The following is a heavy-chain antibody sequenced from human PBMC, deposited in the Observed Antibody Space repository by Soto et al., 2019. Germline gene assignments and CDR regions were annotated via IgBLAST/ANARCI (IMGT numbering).Heavy chain of an antibody. CDR3: ARVARSPGYCSGGSCYEWYFDY. CDR2: IYYSGST. D-gene: IGHD2-15*01. Sequence: PSETLSLTCTVSGGSISSGGYYWSWIRQHPGKGLEWIGYIYYSGSTYYNPSLKSRVTISVDTSKNQFSLKLSSVTAADTAVYYCARVARSPGYCSGGSCYEWYFDYWGQGTLVTVSS. J-gene: IGHJ4*02. CDR1: GGSISSGGYY. V-gene: IGHV4-31*03.